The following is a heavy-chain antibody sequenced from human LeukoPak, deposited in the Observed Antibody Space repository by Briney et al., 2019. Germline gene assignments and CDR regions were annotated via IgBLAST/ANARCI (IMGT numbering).Heavy chain of an antibody. CDR2: IKKDGSEK. CDR3: ARAIPTYYYDSSGYYYGY. J-gene: IGHJ4*02. V-gene: IGHV3-7*01. Sequence: GGSLRLSCAASGFTFSSYWMSWVRQAPGKGLEWVANIKKDGSEKYYVDSVKGRFTISRDNAKNSLYLQMNSLRAEDTAVYYCARAIPTYYYDSSGYYYGYWGQGTLVTVSS. CDR1: GFTFSSYW. D-gene: IGHD3-22*01.